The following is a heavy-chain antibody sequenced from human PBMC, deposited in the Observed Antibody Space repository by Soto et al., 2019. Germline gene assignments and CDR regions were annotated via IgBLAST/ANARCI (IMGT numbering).Heavy chain of an antibody. J-gene: IGHJ4*02. V-gene: IGHV5-51*01. Sequence: GESLKISCKASGYKFTWDWIGWVRQMPGKGLELMGVVYPGDSDIRYSPSFQGLVIISADKSITTAYLQWSSLKASDTAMYYCTRSEQLYTFDSWGQGTLVTVSS. D-gene: IGHD6-6*01. CDR3: TRSEQLYTFDS. CDR1: GYKFTWDW. CDR2: VYPGDSDI.